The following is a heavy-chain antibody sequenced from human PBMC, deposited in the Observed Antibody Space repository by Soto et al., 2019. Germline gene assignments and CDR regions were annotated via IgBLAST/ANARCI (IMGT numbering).Heavy chain of an antibody. CDR2: IYYSGST. D-gene: IGHD3-9*01. Sequence: SSETLSLTCTVSGGSISSYYWSWIRQPPGKGLEWFGYIYYSGSTNYNPSLKSRVTISVDTSKNQFSLKLSSVTAADTAVYYCARGRDNYDILTGSYSRPHFDYWGQGTLVTVSS. J-gene: IGHJ4*02. V-gene: IGHV4-59*01. CDR3: ARGRDNYDILTGSYSRPHFDY. CDR1: GGSISSYY.